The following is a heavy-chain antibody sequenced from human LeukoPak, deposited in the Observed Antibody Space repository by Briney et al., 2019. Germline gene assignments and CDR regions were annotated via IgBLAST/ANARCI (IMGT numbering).Heavy chain of an antibody. J-gene: IGHJ4*02. CDR3: AKEPLFPSQLPYYFDY. V-gene: IGHV3-53*01. Sequence: GGSLRLSCAASGFTVSSNYMSWVRQAPGKGLEWVSVIYSGGSTYYADSVKGRFTISRDNSKNTLYLQMNSLRAEDTAVYYCAKEPLFPSQLPYYFDYWGQGTLVTVSS. CDR1: GFTVSSNY. CDR2: IYSGGST. D-gene: IGHD2-2*01.